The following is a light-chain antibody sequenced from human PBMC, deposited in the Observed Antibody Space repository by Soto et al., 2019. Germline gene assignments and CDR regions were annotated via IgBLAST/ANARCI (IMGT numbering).Light chain of an antibody. Sequence: SALTLPPSASGSPGQSVTISCTGTSSDVGGYNYVSWYQQHPGKAPKLMIYEVSKRPSGVPDRLSGSKSGNTASLTVSGLQVEDEADYYCASYTGSDTLVFGGGTKLTV. CDR2: EVS. CDR1: SSDVGGYNY. CDR3: ASYTGSDTLV. V-gene: IGLV2-8*01. J-gene: IGLJ2*01.